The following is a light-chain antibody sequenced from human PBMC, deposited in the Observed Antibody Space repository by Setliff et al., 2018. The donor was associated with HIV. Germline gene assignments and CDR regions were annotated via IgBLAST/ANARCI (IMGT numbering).Light chain of an antibody. Sequence: QSVLTQPASVSGSPGQSITISCIGISSDIGLFKYVSWYQLHPGKAPKLMIYEVSNRPSGVSNRFSGSTSGNTASLTISGLQAEDEADYYCSSYTIRNTLLFGTGTKVTV. J-gene: IGLJ1*01. CDR2: EVS. CDR1: SSDIGLFKY. V-gene: IGLV2-14*01. CDR3: SSYTIRNTLL.